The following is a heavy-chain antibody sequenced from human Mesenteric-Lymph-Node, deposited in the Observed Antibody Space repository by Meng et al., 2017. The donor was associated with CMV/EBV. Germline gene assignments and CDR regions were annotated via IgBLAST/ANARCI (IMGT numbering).Heavy chain of an antibody. Sequence: GESLKISCKGSGYTFSNYWIGWVRQMPGKGLEWMGIIYPGDSDTRYSPSFQGQVIISADKSISTAYLRWSGLKASDTAIYYCARLESVVNSLDLWGQGTLVTVSS. CDR3: ARLESVVNSLDL. CDR2: IYPGDSDT. V-gene: IGHV5-51*01. CDR1: GYTFSNYW. D-gene: IGHD4-23*01. J-gene: IGHJ5*02.